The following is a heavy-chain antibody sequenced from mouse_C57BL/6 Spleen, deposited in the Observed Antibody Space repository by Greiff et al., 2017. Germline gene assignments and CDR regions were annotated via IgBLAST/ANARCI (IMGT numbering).Heavy chain of an antibody. V-gene: IGHV1-7*01. CDR2: INPSSGYT. CDR1: GYTFTSYW. D-gene: IGHD2-4*01. CDR3: ARGNDYDGAWFAY. J-gene: IGHJ3*01. Sequence: QVQLQQSGAELAKPGASVKLSCKASGYTFTSYWMHWVKQRPGQGLEWIGYINPSSGYTKYNQKFKDKATLTADKSSSTAYMQLSGLTYEDSAVYYCARGNDYDGAWFAYWGQGTLVTVSA.